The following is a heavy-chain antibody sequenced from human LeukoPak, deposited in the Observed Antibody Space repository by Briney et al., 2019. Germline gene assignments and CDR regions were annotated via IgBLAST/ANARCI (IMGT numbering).Heavy chain of an antibody. D-gene: IGHD3-22*01. CDR2: ISYDGSNK. CDR1: GFTFSSYA. CDR3: ARDIPDDSYYYDSSGYYYANDY. Sequence: PGRSLRLSCAAFGFTFSSYAMHWVRQAPGKGLEWVAVISYDGSNKYYADSVKGRFTISRDNSKNTLYLQMNSLRAEDTAVYYCARDIPDDSYYYDSSGYYYANDYWGQGTLVTVSS. V-gene: IGHV3-30-3*01. J-gene: IGHJ4*02.